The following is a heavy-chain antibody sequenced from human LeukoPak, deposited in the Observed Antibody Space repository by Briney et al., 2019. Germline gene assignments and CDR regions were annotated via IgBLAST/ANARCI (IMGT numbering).Heavy chain of an antibody. CDR3: ARGSQWDLLGSCDY. D-gene: IGHD1-26*01. J-gene: IGHJ4*02. V-gene: IGHV3-48*04. CDR1: GFTFTSYT. Sequence: GGSLRLSFVASGFTFTSYTMNWVRQAPGKGLEWVSYISSSGSAKYYADSVKGRFTISRVNAKNSLYLQMNSLGAEDTAVYYCARGSQWDLLGSCDYWGQGTLVTVSS. CDR2: ISSSGSAK.